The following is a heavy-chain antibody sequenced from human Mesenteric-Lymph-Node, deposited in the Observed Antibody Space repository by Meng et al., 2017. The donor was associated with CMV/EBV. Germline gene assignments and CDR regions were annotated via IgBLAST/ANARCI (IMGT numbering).Heavy chain of an antibody. CDR3: ARDYYYGSGSYYNVFDY. CDR1: YTFTSYG. D-gene: IGHD3-10*01. J-gene: IGHJ4*02. Sequence: YTFTSYGISWVRQAHGQRLEGMGWISAYNGNTNYAQKLQGRVTVTTDTSSSTAYMELRSLRSDDTAVYYCARDYYYGSGSYYNVFDYWGQGTLVTVSS. CDR2: ISAYNGNT. V-gene: IGHV1-18*04.